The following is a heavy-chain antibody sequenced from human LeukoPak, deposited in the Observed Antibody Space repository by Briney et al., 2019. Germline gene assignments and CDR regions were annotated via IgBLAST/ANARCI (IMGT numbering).Heavy chain of an antibody. Sequence: GASVKVSCKASGYTFTGYYMHWVRQAPGQGLEWMGRINPNSGGTNYAQKFQGRVTMTRDTSISTAYMELSRLRSDDTAVYYCARGQRVEMATISGGYWGQGTLVTVSS. CDR1: GYTFTGYY. CDR2: INPNSGGT. J-gene: IGHJ4*02. D-gene: IGHD5-24*01. V-gene: IGHV1-2*06. CDR3: ARGQRVEMATISGGY.